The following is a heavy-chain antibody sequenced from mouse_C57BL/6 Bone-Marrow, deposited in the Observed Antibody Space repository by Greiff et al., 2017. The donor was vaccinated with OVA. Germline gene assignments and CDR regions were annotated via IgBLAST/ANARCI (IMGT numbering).Heavy chain of an antibody. CDR1: GYTFTSYD. D-gene: IGHD1-1*01. V-gene: IGHV1-85*01. CDR2: IYPRDGST. CDR3: ARGDDYYGSSYQGFAY. Sequence: VQVVESGPELVKPGASVKLSCKASGYTFTSYDINWVKQRPGQGLEWIGWIYPRDGSTKYNEKFKGKATLTVDTSSSTAYMELHSLTSEDSAVYFCARGDDYYGSSYQGFAYWGQGTLVTVSA. J-gene: IGHJ3*01.